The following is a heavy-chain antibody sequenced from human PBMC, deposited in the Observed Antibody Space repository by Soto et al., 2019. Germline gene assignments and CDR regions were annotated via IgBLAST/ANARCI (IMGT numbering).Heavy chain of an antibody. J-gene: IGHJ4*02. CDR3: TQAKRYCSGANCFTVDS. D-gene: IGHD2-15*01. CDR1: GFTFSNYA. V-gene: IGHV3-23*01. CDR2: FSSGGGGT. Sequence: EVQLLESGGGLLQPGGSLRLSCTASGFTFSNYAMSWVRQAPGKGLEWVSTFSSGGGGTYYADSVKGRFTISRDNSKNALFLLRISLRAEDTAVYYCTQAKRYCSGANCFTVDSWGLGTLVTVSS.